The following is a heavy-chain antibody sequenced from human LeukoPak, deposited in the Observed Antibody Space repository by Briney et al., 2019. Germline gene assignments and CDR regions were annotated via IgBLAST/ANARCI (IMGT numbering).Heavy chain of an antibody. CDR3: ARDRSRDHVVDY. D-gene: IGHD2-15*01. CDR1: GFTFSTYE. V-gene: IGHV3-48*03. J-gene: IGHJ4*02. Sequence: GGSLRLSCLASGFTFSTYEMNWVRQAPGKGLEWILYISSGGSTIEYADSVKGRFTVSRDNAKSSLYLQMNSLRFDDTAIYYCARDRSRDHVVDYWGQGTLVTVSS. CDR2: ISSGGSTI.